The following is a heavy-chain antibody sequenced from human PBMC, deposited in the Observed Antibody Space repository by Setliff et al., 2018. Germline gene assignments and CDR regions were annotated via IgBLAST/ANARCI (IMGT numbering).Heavy chain of an antibody. CDR2: INHSGST. D-gene: IGHD2-2*01. J-gene: IGHJ6*02. CDR1: GGSFSNYY. V-gene: IGHV4-34*01. CDR3: ARARPATIAGVVPGVADFGIDV. Sequence: SETLSLTCTVYGGSFSNYYWSWIRQPPGKGLEWIGEINHSGSTNYNSSLTSRVTISVDTSKNQFSLKLSSVTAADTAVYYCARARPATIAGVVPGVADFGIDVWGQGTTVTISS.